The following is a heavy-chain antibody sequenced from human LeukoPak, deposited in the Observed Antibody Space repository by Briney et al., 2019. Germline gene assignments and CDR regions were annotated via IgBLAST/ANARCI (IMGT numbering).Heavy chain of an antibody. Sequence: SETLSLTCTVSGGSISSGGYYWSWIRQHPGKGLEWIEYIYYSESTYYNPSLKSRVTISVDTSKNQSSLKLSSVTAADTAVYYCARARDSSGYFFDYWGQGTLVTVSS. J-gene: IGHJ4*02. V-gene: IGHV4-31*03. CDR3: ARARDSSGYFFDY. CDR2: IYYSEST. D-gene: IGHD6-19*01. CDR1: GGSISSGGYY.